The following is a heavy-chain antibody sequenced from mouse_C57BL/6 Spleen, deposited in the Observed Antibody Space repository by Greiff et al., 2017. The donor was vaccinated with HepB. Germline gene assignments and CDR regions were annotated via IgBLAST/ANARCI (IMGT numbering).Heavy chain of an antibody. CDR2: ISSGSSTI. V-gene: IGHV5-17*01. J-gene: IGHJ2*01. D-gene: IGHD2-3*01. Sequence: EVKLVESGGGLVKPGGSLKLSCAASGFTFSDYGMHWVRQAPEKGLEWVAYISSGSSTIYYADPVKGRFTISRDNAKNTLFLQMTSLRSEETAMYYCARGWLPLDYWGQGTTLTVSS. CDR3: ARGWLPLDY. CDR1: GFTFSDYG.